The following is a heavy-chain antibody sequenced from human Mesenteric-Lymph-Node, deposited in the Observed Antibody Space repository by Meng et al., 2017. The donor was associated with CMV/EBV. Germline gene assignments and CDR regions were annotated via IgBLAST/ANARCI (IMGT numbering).Heavy chain of an antibody. J-gene: IGHJ4*02. CDR3: ATDWGDTKSRFDY. CDR1: GFTFSSYW. V-gene: IGHV3-7*01. CDR2: IAQDGSEK. Sequence: GGSLRLSCAASGFTFSSYWMSWVRQAPGKGLEWVANIAQDGSEKYYVDSVKGRFTVSRDNAKNSLYLQMNSLRAEDTAVYYCATDWGDTKSRFDYWGQGSLVTVSS. D-gene: IGHD3-16*01.